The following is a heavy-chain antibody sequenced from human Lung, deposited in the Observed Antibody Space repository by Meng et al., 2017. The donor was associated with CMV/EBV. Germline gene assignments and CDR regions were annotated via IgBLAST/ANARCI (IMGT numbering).Heavy chain of an antibody. Sequence: QLQLQESGLGLWKPSGTLSLTCAVSGGSISSSNWWSWVRQPPGKGLEWIGEIYHSGSTNYNPSLKSRVTISVDKSKNQFSLKLSSVTAADTAVYYCASFPPPGKQWLVTDYWGQGTLVTVSS. V-gene: IGHV4-4*02. CDR1: GGSISSSNW. D-gene: IGHD6-19*01. CDR3: ASFPPPGKQWLVTDY. CDR2: IYHSGST. J-gene: IGHJ4*02.